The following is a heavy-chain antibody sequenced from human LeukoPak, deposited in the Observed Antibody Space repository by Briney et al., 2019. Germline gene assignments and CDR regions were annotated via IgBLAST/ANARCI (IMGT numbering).Heavy chain of an antibody. CDR2: VSGGGGST. D-gene: IGHD2-2*01. CDR1: GFTFSSYA. J-gene: IGHJ4*02. CDR3: SNQRGGF. V-gene: IGHV3-23*01. Sequence: GGSLRLSCAASGFTFSSYAMSWVRQAPGKGLEGVSAVSGGGGSTYYADAVRGRATISTDNSKNMVFLQMNSRNAQDTGVYFLSNQRGGFWGQGTLVTVSS.